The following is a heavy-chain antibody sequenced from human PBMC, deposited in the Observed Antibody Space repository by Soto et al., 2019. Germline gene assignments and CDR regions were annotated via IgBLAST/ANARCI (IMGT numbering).Heavy chain of an antibody. CDR1: GSSVSSASYH. CDR3: ARRVGATPPIN. Sequence: SETLSLTCTFSGSSVSSASYHWVWIRQPPGKGLQWIGNIYYTGSTNYNPSLKSRVTISVDTSKNQFSLKLNSVTAADTVVYYCARRVGATPPINWGQGTLVTVSS. CDR2: IYYTGST. V-gene: IGHV4-61*01. J-gene: IGHJ4*02. D-gene: IGHD1-26*01.